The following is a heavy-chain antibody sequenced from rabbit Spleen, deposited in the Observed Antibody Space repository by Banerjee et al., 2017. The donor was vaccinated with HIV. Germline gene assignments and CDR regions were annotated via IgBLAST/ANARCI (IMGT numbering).Heavy chain of an antibody. D-gene: IGHD1-1*01. J-gene: IGHJ4*01. Sequence: QEQLVESGGGLVKPEGSLKLSCKVSGFDFSDYGVSWVRQAPGKGLEWIGYIDPIFGSTYYANWVNGRFTISSHNAQNTLYLQLHSLTAADTATYFCVRGASGSGYYSLWGPGTLVTVS. CDR3: VRGASGSGYYSL. CDR1: GFDFSDYG. CDR2: IDPIFGST. V-gene: IGHV1S47*01.